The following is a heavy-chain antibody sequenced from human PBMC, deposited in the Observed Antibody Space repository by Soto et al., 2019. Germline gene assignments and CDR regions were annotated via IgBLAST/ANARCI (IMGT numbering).Heavy chain of an antibody. V-gene: IGHV3-66*01. CDR3: VREPRYCSGGSCSITGDAYEI. D-gene: IGHD2-15*01. J-gene: IGHJ3*02. CDR2: ISNRGDT. CDR1: GFSVSSTY. Sequence: EVQLVESGGGLVQPGGSLRLSCAASGFSVSSTYMNWVRQAPGKGLEWVAVISNRGDTHYAHSVKGRFSLSRDISDNTLHLQMSSLSAEDTAVYYCVREPRYCSGGSCSITGDAYEIWGQWTMVTVSS.